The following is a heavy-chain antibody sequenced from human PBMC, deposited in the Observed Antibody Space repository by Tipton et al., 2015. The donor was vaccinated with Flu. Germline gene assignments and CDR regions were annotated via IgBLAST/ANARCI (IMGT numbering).Heavy chain of an antibody. D-gene: IGHD3-22*01. Sequence: TLSLTCNVSGGSINRYYWSWIRQSVGKGPEWIGRTHTNGNTNYNSSFGSRLTMSLDTSKSQFSMALTSVTVADTAVYYCASGNFYDSSGYFAFWGQGILDTVSS. CDR2: THTNGNT. J-gene: IGHJ4*02. CDR1: GGSINRYY. V-gene: IGHV4-4*07. CDR3: ASGNFYDSSGYFAF.